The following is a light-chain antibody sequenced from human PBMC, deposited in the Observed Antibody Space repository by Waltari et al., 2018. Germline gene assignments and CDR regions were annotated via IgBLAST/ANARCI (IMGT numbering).Light chain of an antibody. V-gene: IGLV2-18*02. Sequence: QSALAQPPSVSGSPGPSVTISCPGTSSDVGLYNRVSWYQQPPGTAPKVIIYEVTNRPSGVPDRFSGAKSGNTASLTISGLQPEDEAHYFCASHSNTTAVLFGGGTKVTVL. J-gene: IGLJ2*01. CDR3: ASHSNTTAVL. CDR1: SSDVGLYNR. CDR2: EVT.